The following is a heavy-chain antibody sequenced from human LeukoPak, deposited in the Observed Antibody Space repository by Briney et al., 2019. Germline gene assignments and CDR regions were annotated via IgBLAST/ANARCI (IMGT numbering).Heavy chain of an antibody. Sequence: GKSLRLSCAASGFTFSSYWMNWARQAPGKGLEWVASINHNGNVNYYVDSVKGRFTISRDNAKNSLYLQMSNLRAEDTAVYFCARGGGLDVWGQGATVTVSS. D-gene: IGHD3-16*01. CDR3: ARGGGLDV. CDR2: INHNGNVN. J-gene: IGHJ6*02. V-gene: IGHV3-7*03. CDR1: GFTFSSYW.